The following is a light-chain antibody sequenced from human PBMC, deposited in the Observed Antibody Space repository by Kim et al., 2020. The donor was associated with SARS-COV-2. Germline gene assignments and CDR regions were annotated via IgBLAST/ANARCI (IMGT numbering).Light chain of an antibody. V-gene: IGKV3-20*01. CDR3: QQFDSSTGYT. J-gene: IGKJ2*01. Sequence: SPGERATLSCRASQSVNSNYLAWYQQKPGQAPRLLIYGASGRATGIPDRFSGSGSGTDFTLTISRLEPEDFAVYYCQQFDSSTGYTFGQGTKLEI. CDR2: GAS. CDR1: QSVNSNY.